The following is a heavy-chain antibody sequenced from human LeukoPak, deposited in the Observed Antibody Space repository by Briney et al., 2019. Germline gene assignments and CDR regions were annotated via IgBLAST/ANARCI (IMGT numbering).Heavy chain of an antibody. CDR2: ISSSSSTI. V-gene: IGHV3-48*04. D-gene: IGHD1-26*01. CDR1: GFTFSSYS. Sequence: GGSLRLSCAASGFTFSSYSMNWVRQAPGKGLEWVSYISSSSSTIYYADSVKGRFTISRDNAKNSLYLQMNSLRAEDTAVYYCARDRVGANFDYWGQGTLVTVSS. CDR3: ARDRVGANFDY. J-gene: IGHJ4*02.